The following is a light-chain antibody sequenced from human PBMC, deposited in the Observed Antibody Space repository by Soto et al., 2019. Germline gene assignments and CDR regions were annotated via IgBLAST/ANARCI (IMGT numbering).Light chain of an antibody. CDR2: EAS. V-gene: IGLV2-18*01. Sequence: QSALTQPPSVSGYPGQSVTISCTGTSTDFVSYNRVSWYQQPPGTAPKLIIYEASNRPSGVPDRFSGSKSGNTASLTISGLQAADEADYYCTLYTSENTYVFGTGTKVTVL. CDR1: STDFVSYNR. CDR3: TLYTSENTYV. J-gene: IGLJ1*01.